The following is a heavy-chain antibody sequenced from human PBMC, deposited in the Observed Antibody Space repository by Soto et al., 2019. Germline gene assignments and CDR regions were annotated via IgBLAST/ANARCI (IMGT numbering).Heavy chain of an antibody. D-gene: IGHD3-3*01. Sequence: GSGPTLVNPTETLTLTCTVSGFSLSNARMGVSWIRQPPGKALEWLAHIFSNDEKSYSTSLKSRLTISKDTSKSQVVLTMTNMDPVDTATYYCARIRSKYYDFWSGYSRDYYYGMDVWGQGTTVTVSS. CDR3: ARIRSKYYDFWSGYSRDYYYGMDV. CDR1: GFSLSNARMG. CDR2: IFSNDEK. J-gene: IGHJ6*02. V-gene: IGHV2-26*01.